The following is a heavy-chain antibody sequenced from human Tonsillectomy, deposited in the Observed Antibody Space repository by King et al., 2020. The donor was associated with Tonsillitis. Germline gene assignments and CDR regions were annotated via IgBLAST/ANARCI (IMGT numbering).Heavy chain of an antibody. Sequence: VQLVESGGGLVQPGGSLRLSCAASGFTFSSYAMNWVRQAPGKGLEWVSAISGSGGSTYYADSVKGRFTIARENSKNTLYLQMNSLRAEDTAVYYCAKDPYYYDSSCYYWIVYYFDYWGQGTLVTVSS. J-gene: IGHJ4*02. D-gene: IGHD3-22*01. CDR1: GFTFSSYA. CDR3: AKDPYYYDSSCYYWIVYYFDY. V-gene: IGHV3-23*04. CDR2: ISGSGGST.